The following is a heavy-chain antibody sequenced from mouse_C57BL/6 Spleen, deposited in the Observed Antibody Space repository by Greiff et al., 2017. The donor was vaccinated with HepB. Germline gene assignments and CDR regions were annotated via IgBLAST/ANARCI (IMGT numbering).Heavy chain of an antibody. Sequence: EVKVVESGEGLVKPGGSLKLSCAASGFTFSSYAMSWVRQTPEKRLEWVAYISSGGDYIYYADTVKGRYTISIDNARNTLYLQMSSLKSEDTAMYYCTRVATVVATRYYFDYWGQGTTLTVSS. CDR2: ISSGGDYI. J-gene: IGHJ2*01. CDR1: GFTFSSYA. V-gene: IGHV5-9-1*02. CDR3: TRVATVVATRYYFDY. D-gene: IGHD1-1*01.